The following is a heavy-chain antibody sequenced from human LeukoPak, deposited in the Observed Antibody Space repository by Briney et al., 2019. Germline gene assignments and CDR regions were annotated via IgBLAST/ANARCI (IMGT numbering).Heavy chain of an antibody. D-gene: IGHD3-22*01. Sequence: GASVKVSCKASGYTFTGYYMHWVRQAPGQGPEWMGWINPNSGGTNYAQKFQGRVTMTRDTSISTAYMELSRLRSDDTAVYYCARGLAAPTYYYDSSGYWFAFDIWGQGTMVTVSS. V-gene: IGHV1-2*02. CDR1: GYTFTGYY. J-gene: IGHJ3*02. CDR3: ARGLAAPTYYYDSSGYWFAFDI. CDR2: INPNSGGT.